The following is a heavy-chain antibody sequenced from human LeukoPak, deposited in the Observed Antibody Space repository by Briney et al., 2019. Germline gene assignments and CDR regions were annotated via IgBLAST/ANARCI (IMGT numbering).Heavy chain of an antibody. CDR2: ISHDGSVK. D-gene: IGHD2-15*01. J-gene: IGHJ4*02. CDR3: ARDVDHSGLS. Sequence: GTSLRLSCAASGFNFSSNFMHWVRQAPGKGLEWITIISHDGSVKNYADSVKGRFTLSRDNSKNTLYLEMNTLRAADTGVYYCARDVDHSGLSWGQGTLVTVSS. V-gene: IGHV3-30*14. CDR1: GFNFSSNF.